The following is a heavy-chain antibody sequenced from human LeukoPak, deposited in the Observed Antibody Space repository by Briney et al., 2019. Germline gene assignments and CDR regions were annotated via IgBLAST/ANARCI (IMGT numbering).Heavy chain of an antibody. Sequence: PSETLSLTCTVSGGSISSYYWSWIRQPPGKGLEWIGYIYYSGSTNYNPSLKSRVTISVDTSKNQSSLKLSSVTAADTAVYYCARQKSSGSWPYDYWGQGTLVTVSS. V-gene: IGHV4-59*08. CDR3: ARQKSSGSWPYDY. CDR2: IYYSGST. CDR1: GGSISSYY. D-gene: IGHD3-10*01. J-gene: IGHJ4*02.